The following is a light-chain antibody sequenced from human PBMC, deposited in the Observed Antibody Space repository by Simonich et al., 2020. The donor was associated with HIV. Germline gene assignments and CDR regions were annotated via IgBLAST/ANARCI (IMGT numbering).Light chain of an antibody. CDR1: SSVVESYNL. Sequence: QSALTQPASVSGSPGQSITISCTGTSSVVESYNLVSWYQQHPGKAPKLMIYDVSKRPSGVPDRFSGSKSGNTASLTISGLQAEDEADYYCCSYAGSYTPWVFGGGTKLTVL. CDR2: DVS. V-gene: IGLV2-11*01. J-gene: IGLJ3*02. CDR3: CSYAGSYTPWV.